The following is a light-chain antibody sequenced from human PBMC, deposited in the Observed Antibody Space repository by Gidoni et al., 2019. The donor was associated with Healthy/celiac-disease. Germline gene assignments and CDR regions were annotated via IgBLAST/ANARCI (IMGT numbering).Light chain of an antibody. CDR2: KDS. V-gene: IGLV3-25*03. CDR3: QSADSSGTHVV. CDR1: ELPKQY. Sequence: SYELTQPPSVSVSPGQTARSTCSGDELPKQYAYWYQQKPGQAPVLVIVKDSERPSGIPERFSGSSSGTTVTLTISGVQAEDEADYYCQSADSSGTHVVFGGGTKLTVL. J-gene: IGLJ2*01.